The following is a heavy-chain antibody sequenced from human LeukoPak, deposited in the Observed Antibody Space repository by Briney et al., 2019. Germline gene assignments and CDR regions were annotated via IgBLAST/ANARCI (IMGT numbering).Heavy chain of an antibody. CDR3: AKDLYSSSW. Sequence: GGSLRLSCVVSGFTFSSYPMSWVRQAPGKGLEWVSGISISGGSTFYADSVKGRFTVSRDNSKNTLYLQMNSLRAEDTAVYYCAKDLYSSSWWGQGTLVTVSS. CDR1: GFTFSSYP. V-gene: IGHV3-23*01. CDR2: ISISGGST. J-gene: IGHJ4*02. D-gene: IGHD6-13*01.